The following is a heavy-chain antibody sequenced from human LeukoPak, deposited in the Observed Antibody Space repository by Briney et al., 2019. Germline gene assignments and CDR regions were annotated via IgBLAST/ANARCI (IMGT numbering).Heavy chain of an antibody. CDR3: AKDRYGGNSVIFSEYFQH. V-gene: IGHV3-48*03. CDR1: GFTFSSYE. CDR2: ISSSGSTI. J-gene: IGHJ1*01. Sequence: GGSLRPSCAASGFTFSSYEMNWVRQAPGKGLEWVSYISSSGSTIYYADSVKGRFTISRDNAKNSLYLQMNSLRAEDTAVYYCAKDRYGGNSVIFSEYFQHWGQGTLVTVSS. D-gene: IGHD4-23*01.